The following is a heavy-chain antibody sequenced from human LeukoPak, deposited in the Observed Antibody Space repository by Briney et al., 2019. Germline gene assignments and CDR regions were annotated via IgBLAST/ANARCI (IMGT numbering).Heavy chain of an antibody. V-gene: IGHV3-43*02. CDR1: GFHFRDFS. J-gene: IGHJ4*02. D-gene: IGHD2/OR15-2a*01. CDR3: AKGNNSLSFNFDY. CDR2: VSGDGDTT. Sequence: GGSLRLSCAASGFHFRDFSMHWVRQVLGKGLEWVSLVSGDGDTTHYADSVKGRFTISRDKNKNSLFLQMNSLRVEDTAFYYCAKGNNSLSFNFDYWGQGALVTVSS.